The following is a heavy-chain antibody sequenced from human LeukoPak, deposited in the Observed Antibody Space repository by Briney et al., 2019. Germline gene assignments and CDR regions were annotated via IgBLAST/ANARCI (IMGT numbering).Heavy chain of an antibody. CDR3: VRDLANTGWYTFDY. J-gene: IGHJ4*02. Sequence: SQTLSLTCDISGDSVSSINGAWNWIRQSPSRGLEWLGRTYYRSKWYNEYAESMKGRMTITPDTSNNRFSLQLNSVTPDYTAVYYCVRDLANTGWYTFDYWGQGTLVTVSS. D-gene: IGHD6-19*01. CDR1: GDSVSSINGA. CDR2: TYYRSKWYN. V-gene: IGHV6-1*01.